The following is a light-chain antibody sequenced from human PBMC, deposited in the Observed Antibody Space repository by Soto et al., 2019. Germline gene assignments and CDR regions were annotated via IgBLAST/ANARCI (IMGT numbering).Light chain of an antibody. V-gene: IGKV3-15*01. Sequence: PATLSVSPGERATLSCRASQSVRSNLAWYQQKPGQAPRLLIYGASTRATGIPARFSGSGSGTEFTLTIGSLQSEDFAVYYCQQYSNWPPGTFGQGTKVDIK. CDR3: QQYSNWPPGT. CDR2: GAS. J-gene: IGKJ1*01. CDR1: QSVRSN.